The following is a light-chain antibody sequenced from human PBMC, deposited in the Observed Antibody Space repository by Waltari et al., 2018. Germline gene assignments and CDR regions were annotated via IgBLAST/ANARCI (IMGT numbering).Light chain of an antibody. Sequence: EIVLTQSPGTLSLSPGERATLFCRASQSVSKYLAWYQQTPGQAPRLLIYDASTRATGIPDRFSGSGWGTDFSLTISRLEPEDFAVYYCQKYGTLPATFGQGTKVQMK. CDR2: DAS. CDR3: QKYGTLPAT. J-gene: IGKJ1*01. V-gene: IGKV3-20*01. CDR1: QSVSKY.